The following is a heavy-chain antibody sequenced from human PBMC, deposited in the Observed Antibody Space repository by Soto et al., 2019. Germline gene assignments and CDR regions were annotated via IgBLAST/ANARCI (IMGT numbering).Heavy chain of an antibody. J-gene: IGHJ4*02. CDR3: AIVPDY. D-gene: IGHD2-2*01. Sequence: SETLSLTCAVSGGSISSGGYSWSWIRQPPGKGLEWIGYIYHSGSTYYNPSLKSRVTISIDRSKNQFSLKLSSVTAADTAVYYCAIVPDYWGQGILVTVSS. V-gene: IGHV4-30-2*01. CDR2: IYHSGST. CDR1: GGSISSGGYS.